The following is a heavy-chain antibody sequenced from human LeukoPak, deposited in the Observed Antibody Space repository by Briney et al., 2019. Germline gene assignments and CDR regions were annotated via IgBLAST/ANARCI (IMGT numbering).Heavy chain of an antibody. J-gene: IGHJ5*02. D-gene: IGHD6-19*01. Sequence: SETLSLTCAVYGGSFSGYYWSWIRQPPGKGLEWIGEINHSGSTNYNPSLKSRVTISIDTSKNQFSLKLSSVTAADTAVYYCARYYLQWLARSTNWFDPWGQGTLVTVSS. V-gene: IGHV4-34*01. CDR1: GGSFSGYY. CDR3: ARYYLQWLARSTNWFDP. CDR2: INHSGST.